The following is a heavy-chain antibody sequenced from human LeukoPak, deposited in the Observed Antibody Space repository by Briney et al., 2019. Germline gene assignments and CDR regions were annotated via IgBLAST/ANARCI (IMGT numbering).Heavy chain of an antibody. J-gene: IGHJ4*02. D-gene: IGHD2-2*01. CDR2: ITNWSGTI. CDR3: ARTDAPKEKHFDY. V-gene: IGHV3-48*04. Sequence: PGGSLRLSCAASGFAFSDYNMNWVRQAPGKGLEWVSYITNWSGTIYYADSVKGRFTISRDNAKNSLYLQMNSLRAEDTAVYYCARTDAPKEKHFDYWGQGTLVTVSS. CDR1: GFAFSDYN.